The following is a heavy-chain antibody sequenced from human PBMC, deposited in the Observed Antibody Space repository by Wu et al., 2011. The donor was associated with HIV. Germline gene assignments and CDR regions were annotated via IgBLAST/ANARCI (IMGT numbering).Heavy chain of an antibody. J-gene: IGHJ3*02. Sequence: QVQLVQSGAEMKKPGASVKVSCKASNYTFTRYGVSWVRQAPGQGPEWMGWISDYNGQTNYAQKFQGRVTLTTDTSTSTAYMELGSLRSDDTAVYYCARGEMTTIEPRDAFDIWGQGTMVTVSS. CDR3: ARGEMTTIEPRDAFDI. CDR2: ISDYNGQT. D-gene: IGHD5-24*01. CDR1: NYTFTRYG. V-gene: IGHV1-18*01.